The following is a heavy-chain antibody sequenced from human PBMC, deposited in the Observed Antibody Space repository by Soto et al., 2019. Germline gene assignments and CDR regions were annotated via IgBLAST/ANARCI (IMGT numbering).Heavy chain of an antibody. Sequence: EVQLLASGGGLAQPGGSLRLSCAASGFTFASYAMSWVRQAPGKGLEWLAVIRNTGYITDYADSVKGRFTISRDNSKNKVFLQMNSLRVEDTATYYCKGEFGEWGQGTLVIVSS. CDR1: GFTFASYA. CDR3: KGEFGE. CDR2: IRNTGYIT. V-gene: IGHV3-23*01. D-gene: IGHD3-16*01. J-gene: IGHJ4*02.